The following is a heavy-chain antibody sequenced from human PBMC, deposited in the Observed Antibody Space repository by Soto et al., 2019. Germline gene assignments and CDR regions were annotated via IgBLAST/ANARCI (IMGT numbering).Heavy chain of an antibody. Sequence: QVQLVQSGAEVKKPGSSVKVSCTASGDTFSRYTISRVRQVPGQGPEWMGRTIPMLGMADYAQKFQGRVTINADKSTSTAYMVLRSLRSEDTAIYYCATSYGSGIEHFDYWGQGTLVTVSS. J-gene: IGHJ4*02. CDR2: TIPMLGMA. V-gene: IGHV1-69*02. CDR3: ATSYGSGIEHFDY. CDR1: GDTFSRYT. D-gene: IGHD3-10*01.